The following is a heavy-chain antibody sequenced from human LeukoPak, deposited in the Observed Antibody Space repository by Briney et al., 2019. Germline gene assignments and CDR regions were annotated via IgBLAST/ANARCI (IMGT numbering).Heavy chain of an antibody. J-gene: IGHJ4*02. Sequence: GGSLRLSCGGSGFTFSHAWMSWVRQAPGKGLEWVGRIKSNPDGGTTDYGAPVKGRFSISRDDSKSTLYLQMNSLHTDDTAVYYCTTDKAWWAPGSYFEFWGQGSLVTV. D-gene: IGHD2-8*02. CDR1: GFTFSHAW. V-gene: IGHV3-15*01. CDR3: TTDKAWWAPGSYFEF. CDR2: IKSNPDGGTT.